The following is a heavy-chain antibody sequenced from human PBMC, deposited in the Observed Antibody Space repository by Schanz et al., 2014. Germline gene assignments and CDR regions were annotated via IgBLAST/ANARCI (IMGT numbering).Heavy chain of an antibody. CDR2: ISYDGSFK. CDR3: ARELPGVVAFDF. D-gene: IGHD7-27*01. V-gene: IGHV3-33*01. J-gene: IGHJ3*01. CDR1: GFNFGSHG. Sequence: VQLLESGGGVVQPGRSLRLSCAASGFNFGSHGMHWVRQAPGKGLEWVAVISYDGSFKNYADSVRGRITMSRDNSKNTMYLQINNPRADDTAVYYCARELPGVVAFDFWGQGTMVTVSS.